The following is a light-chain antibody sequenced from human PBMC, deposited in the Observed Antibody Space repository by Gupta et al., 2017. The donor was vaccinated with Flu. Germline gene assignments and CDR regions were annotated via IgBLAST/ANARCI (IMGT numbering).Light chain of an antibody. CDR2: EVN. J-gene: IGLJ3*02. CDR3: SSYIGSSTSWV. Sequence: QSALTQPASVSGSPGQSITISCTGTSSDVGSYNYVSWYQQHPGKAPKLMLYEVNNRPSGVSNRFSGSKSGNTASLTISGLQAEDEADYYCSSYIGSSTSWVFGGGTKLTVL. CDR1: SSDVGSYNY. V-gene: IGLV2-14*01.